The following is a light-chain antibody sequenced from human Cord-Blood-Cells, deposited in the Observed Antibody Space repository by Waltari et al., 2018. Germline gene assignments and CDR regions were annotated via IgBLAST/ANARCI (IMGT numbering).Light chain of an antibody. CDR3: CSYAGSSNVV. CDR1: SSDVGSYNL. Sequence: QSALTQPASVSGSPGQSITISCTGTSSDVGSYNLVSWYPQHPGKAPKLMVYEVSKRPSGVSNRFAGSKSGNTASLTISGLQAEDEADDYCCSYAGSSNVVFGGGTKLTVL. CDR2: EVS. J-gene: IGLJ2*01. V-gene: IGLV2-23*02.